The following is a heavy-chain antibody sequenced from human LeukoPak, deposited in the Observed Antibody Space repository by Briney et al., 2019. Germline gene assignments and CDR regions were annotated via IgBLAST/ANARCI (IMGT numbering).Heavy chain of an antibody. Sequence: PGGSLRLSCAASGFTLSNAWMSWVRQAPGKGLEWVGRIKSKTDGGTTDYAAPVKGRFTISRDDSKNTLYLQMNSLKTEDTAVYCCTTDGPIAAAGDFDYWGQGTLVTVSS. CDR2: IKSKTDGGTT. CDR1: GFTLSNAW. CDR3: TTDGPIAAAGDFDY. V-gene: IGHV3-15*01. J-gene: IGHJ4*02. D-gene: IGHD6-13*01.